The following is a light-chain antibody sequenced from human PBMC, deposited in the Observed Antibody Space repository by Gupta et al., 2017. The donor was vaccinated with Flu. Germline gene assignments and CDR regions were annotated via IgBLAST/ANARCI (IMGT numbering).Light chain of an antibody. V-gene: IGLV2-14*01. CDR3: SSYISSTTFV. Sequence: QSALTQPASVSGSPGQSITISCTGTSSDIGSYNYVSWYQQHPGQAPKLLIYGVTNRPSGVSDRFSASKSGDTASLTISGLQAEDEADYYCSSYISSTTFVFGGGTKLTVL. J-gene: IGLJ2*01. CDR1: SSDIGSYNY. CDR2: GVT.